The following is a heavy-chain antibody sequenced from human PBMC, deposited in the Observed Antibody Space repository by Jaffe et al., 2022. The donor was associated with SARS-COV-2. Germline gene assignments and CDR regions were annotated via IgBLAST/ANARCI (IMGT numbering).Heavy chain of an antibody. J-gene: IGHJ5*02. Sequence: EVQLVESGGGLVQPGGSLRLSCAASGFTFSSYWMSWVRQAPGKGLEWVANIKQDGSEKYYVDSVKGRFTISRDNAKNSLYLQMNSLRAEDTAVYYCARAPYCSSTSCYKSIWFDPWGQGTLVTVSS. CDR1: GFTFSSYW. CDR3: ARAPYCSSTSCYKSIWFDP. D-gene: IGHD2-2*02. CDR2: IKQDGSEK. V-gene: IGHV3-7*01.